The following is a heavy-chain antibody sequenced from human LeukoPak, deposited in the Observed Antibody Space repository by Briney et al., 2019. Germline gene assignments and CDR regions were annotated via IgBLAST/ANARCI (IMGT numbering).Heavy chain of an antibody. V-gene: IGHV3-53*01. CDR2: IYSGGDT. D-gene: IGHD1-26*01. CDR3: ARVVVGLTYYFDY. J-gene: IGHJ4*02. Sequence: KTGGSLRLSCTASGLTVSSNYMTWVRQAPGKGLKWVSLIYSGGDTYYADSVKGRFTISRDNSKNTLYLQMNSLRAEDTAVYYCARVVVGLTYYFDYWGQGTLVTVSS. CDR1: GLTVSSNY.